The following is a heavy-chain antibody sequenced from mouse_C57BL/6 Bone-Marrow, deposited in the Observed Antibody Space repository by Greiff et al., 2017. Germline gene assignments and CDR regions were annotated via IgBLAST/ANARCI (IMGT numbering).Heavy chain of an antibody. CDR1: GYTFTSYG. CDR3: AMRYYFDD. V-gene: IGHV1-81*01. J-gene: IGHJ2*01. Sequence: VQLQQSGAELARPGASVKLSCKASGYTFTSYGISWVTQRTGQGLEWIGEIYPSSGNTYYNEKFKGKATLTADKSSSTAYMELRSLTSEDSAVNFCAMRYYFDDWGQGTTLTVSS. D-gene: IGHD2-3*01. CDR2: IYPSSGNT.